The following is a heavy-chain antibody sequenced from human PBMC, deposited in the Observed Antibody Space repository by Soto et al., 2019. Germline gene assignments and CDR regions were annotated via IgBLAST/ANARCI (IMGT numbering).Heavy chain of an antibody. D-gene: IGHD3-3*01. CDR1: GYTFTSYD. CDR3: AIHVLRFLEWSLRDAFDI. J-gene: IGHJ3*02. CDR2: MNPNSGNT. Sequence: ASVKVSCKASGYTFTSYDINWVRQATGQGLEWMGWMNPNSGNTGYAQKFQGRVTMTRNTSISTAYMELSSLRSEDTAVYYCAIHVLRFLEWSLRDAFDIWGQGTMVTVS. V-gene: IGHV1-8*01.